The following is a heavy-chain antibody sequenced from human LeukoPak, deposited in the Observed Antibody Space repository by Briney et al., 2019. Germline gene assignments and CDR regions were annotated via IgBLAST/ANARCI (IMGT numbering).Heavy chain of an antibody. CDR1: GFTFSSYA. D-gene: IGHD6-6*01. CDR2: ISGSGGST. J-gene: IGHJ6*03. Sequence: GGCPRLSCAASGFTFSSYAMSWVRQAPGKGLEWVSAISGSGGSTYYADSVKGRFTISRDNSKNTLYLQMNSLRAEDTAVYYRAMAARNYYYYYMDVWGKGTTVTVSS. CDR3: AMAARNYYYYYMDV. V-gene: IGHV3-23*01.